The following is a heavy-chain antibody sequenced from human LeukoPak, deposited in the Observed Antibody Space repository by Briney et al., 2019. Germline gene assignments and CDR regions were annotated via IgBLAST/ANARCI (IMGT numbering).Heavy chain of an antibody. CDR2: IRYDGSNK. CDR1: GFTFSSYG. J-gene: IGHJ4*02. V-gene: IGHV3-30*02. D-gene: IGHD6-6*01. Sequence: PGGSLRLSCAASGFTFSSYGMHWVRQAPGKGLEWVAFIRYDGSNKYYADSVKGRFTISRDNSKNTLYLQMNSLRAEDSAVYYCAKDRYSSSSDDYWGQGTLVTVSS. CDR3: AKDRYSSSSDDY.